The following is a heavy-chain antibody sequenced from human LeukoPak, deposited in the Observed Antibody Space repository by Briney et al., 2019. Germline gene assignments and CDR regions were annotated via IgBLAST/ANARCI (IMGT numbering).Heavy chain of an antibody. CDR1: GFTFSSYA. D-gene: IGHD1-26*01. V-gene: IGHV3-66*01. Sequence: GGSLRLSCAASGFTFSSYAMSWVRQAPGKGLEWVSVIYSGGSTYYADSVKGRFTISRDNSKNTLYLQMNSLRAEDTAVYYCARVSGATHYYYYYYMDVWGKGTTVTVSS. J-gene: IGHJ6*03. CDR2: IYSGGST. CDR3: ARVSGATHYYYYYYMDV.